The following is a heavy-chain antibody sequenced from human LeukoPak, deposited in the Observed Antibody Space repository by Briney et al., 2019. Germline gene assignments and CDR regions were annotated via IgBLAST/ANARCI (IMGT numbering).Heavy chain of an antibody. CDR2: ISAYNGNT. CDR3: ARGTTYDILTGYSGYYGMDV. V-gene: IGHV1-18*01. Sequence: ASVKVSCKASGYTFTSYGISWVRQAPGQGLEWMGWISAYNGNTNYAQKLQGRVTMTTDTSTSTAYMELRSLRSDDTAVYYCARGTTYDILTGYSGYYGMDVWGQGTTVNVSS. J-gene: IGHJ6*02. D-gene: IGHD3-9*01. CDR1: GYTFTSYG.